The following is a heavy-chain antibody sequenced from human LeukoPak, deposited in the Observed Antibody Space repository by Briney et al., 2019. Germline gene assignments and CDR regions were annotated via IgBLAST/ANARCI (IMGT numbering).Heavy chain of an antibody. CDR3: ARRGLYGSSPFDP. D-gene: IGHD2-2*01. CDR1: GGPISNSYYF. Sequence: SETLSLTCTVSGGPISNSYYFWGWIRQPPGKGLEWLAIIYYSGTTYYNPSLKSRLTISIDTSKNQFSLNLRSVTAADTAVYYCARRGLYGSSPFDPWGQGTLVTASS. V-gene: IGHV4-39*01. J-gene: IGHJ5*02. CDR2: IYYSGTT.